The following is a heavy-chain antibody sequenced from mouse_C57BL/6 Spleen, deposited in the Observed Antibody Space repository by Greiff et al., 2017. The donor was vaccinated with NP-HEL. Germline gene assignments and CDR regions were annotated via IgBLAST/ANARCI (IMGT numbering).Heavy chain of an antibody. CDR2: ISYDGSN. CDR3: AKESTGYFDY. D-gene: IGHD4-1*02. Sequence: EVQRVESGPGLVKPSQSLSLTCSVTGYSITSGYYWHWIRQFPGNKLEWMGYISYDGSNNYNPSLKNRISITRDTSKNQFFLKLNSVTTEDTATYYCAKESTGYFDYWGQGTTLTVSS. CDR1: GYSITSGYY. V-gene: IGHV3-6*01. J-gene: IGHJ2*01.